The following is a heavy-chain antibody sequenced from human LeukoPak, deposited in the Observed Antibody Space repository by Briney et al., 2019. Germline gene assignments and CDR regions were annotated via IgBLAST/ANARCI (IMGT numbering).Heavy chain of an antibody. V-gene: IGHV3-9*01. D-gene: IGHD3-10*01. CDR1: GFTFDDYA. Sequence: GGSLRLSCAASGFTFDDYAMHWVRQAPGKGLEWVSGISWNSGSIGYADSVKGRFTISRDNSKNTLYLQMNSLRAEDTAVYYCAKDLDTMVRGVTYWGQGTLVTVSS. J-gene: IGHJ4*02. CDR2: ISWNSGSI. CDR3: AKDLDTMVRGVTY.